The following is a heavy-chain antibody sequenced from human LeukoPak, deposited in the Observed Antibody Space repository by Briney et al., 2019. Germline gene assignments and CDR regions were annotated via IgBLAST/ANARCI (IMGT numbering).Heavy chain of an antibody. CDR3: ARTAGYCSGGTCVDS. V-gene: IGHV4-39*01. CDR2: IYYSGST. J-gene: IGHJ4*02. Sequence: KPSETLSLTCRVSGGSIGSSSYYWGWIRQPPGKGLEWIGSIYYSGSTYYNPSLKSRLTIAADTSKNQFSLRLSSVTAADTAVYYCARTAGYCSGGTCVDSWGQGTLITVSS. CDR1: GGSIGSSSYY. D-gene: IGHD2-15*01.